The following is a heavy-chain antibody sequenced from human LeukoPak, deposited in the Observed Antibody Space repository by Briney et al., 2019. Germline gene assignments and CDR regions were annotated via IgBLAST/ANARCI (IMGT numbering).Heavy chain of an antibody. CDR2: ITNSGTTI. Sequence: GGSLRPSCAASGFTFSGYSMNWVRQAPGKGLEWVSYITNSGTTIYYADSVKGRIAISRDNAKNSLYLQMNSLRDEDTAVYYCARTYSGTYYVFDYWGQGTLVTVSS. CDR3: ARTYSGTYYVFDY. D-gene: IGHD1-26*01. CDR1: GFTFSGYS. V-gene: IGHV3-48*02. J-gene: IGHJ4*02.